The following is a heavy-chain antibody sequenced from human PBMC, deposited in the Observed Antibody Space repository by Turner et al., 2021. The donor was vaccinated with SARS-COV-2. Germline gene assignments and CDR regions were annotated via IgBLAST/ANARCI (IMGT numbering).Heavy chain of an antibody. D-gene: IGHD3-10*01. Sequence: QVQLVQSGAEVKKPGASVKVSCKASGYTFTGYYMHWVRQAPGQGLEWMGWINPNSGGTNYAQKFQGRVTMTWDTSISTAYMELSRLRSDDTAVYYCARGATMVRGVIENLYYYYYGMDVWGQGTTVTVSS. J-gene: IGHJ6*02. CDR3: ARGATMVRGVIENLYYYYYGMDV. CDR2: INPNSGGT. V-gene: IGHV1-2*02. CDR1: GYTFTGYY.